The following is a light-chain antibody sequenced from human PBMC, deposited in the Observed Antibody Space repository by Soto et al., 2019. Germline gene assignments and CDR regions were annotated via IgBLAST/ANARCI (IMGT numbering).Light chain of an antibody. CDR1: QSVDSSF. CDR2: GAS. Sequence: DIVLTQSPGSLSLSPGERATLSCRASQSVDSSFFAWYQQKPGQAPRLLIYGASKRATGTPDRFSGSGSGTDFPLTITRLEPEYFAEYYCQQYVSSVTFGQGTKVEIK. V-gene: IGKV3-20*01. J-gene: IGKJ1*01. CDR3: QQYVSSVT.